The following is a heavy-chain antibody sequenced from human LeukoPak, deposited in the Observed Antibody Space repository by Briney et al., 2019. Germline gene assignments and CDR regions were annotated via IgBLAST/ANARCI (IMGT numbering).Heavy chain of an antibody. J-gene: IGHJ2*01. CDR2: ISSNGDTT. Sequence: GGSLRLSCSASGFTFRTYAMYWVRQAPGKGLEYVSVISSNGDTTYYADSVKGRFTISRDNSKNTLYLQMSSLRAEDTAVYYCAKMATVRYFDLWGRGTLVTVSS. V-gene: IGHV3-64D*06. D-gene: IGHD5-24*01. CDR3: AKMATVRYFDL. CDR1: GFTFRTYA.